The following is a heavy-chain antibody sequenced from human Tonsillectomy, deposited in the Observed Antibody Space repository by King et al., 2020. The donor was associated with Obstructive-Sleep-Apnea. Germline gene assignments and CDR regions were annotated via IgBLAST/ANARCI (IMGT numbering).Heavy chain of an antibody. V-gene: IGHV3-30*09. Sequence: VQLVESGGGVVQSGRSLTLSCAASGFTFSTYFMYWVRQAPGKGLEWVALISYDGSNKYYADSVKGRFAISRDNSRNTLHLQMNSLRAEDTGVYFCARDSYGDYAPFYTMDLWGRGTTVTVSS. J-gene: IGHJ6*02. CDR1: GFTFSTYF. D-gene: IGHD4-17*01. CDR2: ISYDGSNK. CDR3: ARDSYGDYAPFYTMDL.